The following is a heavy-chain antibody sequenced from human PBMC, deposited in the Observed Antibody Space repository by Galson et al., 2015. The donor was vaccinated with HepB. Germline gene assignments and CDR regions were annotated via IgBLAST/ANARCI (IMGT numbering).Heavy chain of an antibody. CDR3: ARVAARRGGNY. Sequence: ETLSLTCAVYGGSFSGYYWSWIRQPPGKGLEWIGEINHSGSTNYNPSLKSRVTISVDTSKNQFSLKLSSVTAADTAVYYCARVAARRGGNYWGQGTLVTVSS. J-gene: IGHJ4*02. D-gene: IGHD6-6*01. V-gene: IGHV4-34*01. CDR1: GGSFSGYY. CDR2: INHSGST.